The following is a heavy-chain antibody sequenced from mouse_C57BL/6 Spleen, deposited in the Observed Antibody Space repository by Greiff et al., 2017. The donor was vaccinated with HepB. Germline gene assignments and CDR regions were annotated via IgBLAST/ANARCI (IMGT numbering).Heavy chain of an antibody. CDR3: ARIKKIVATYFDY. D-gene: IGHD1-1*01. CDR1: GYTFTSYW. Sequence: VQLQQSGAELVKAGASVKMSCKASGYTFTSYWMHWVKQRLGQGLEWFAETNPTNGRTYYNEKFKRKATLTVDKSSSTAYMLLSGMTFEDSAVYYWARIKKIVATYFDYWGQGTTLTVSS. V-gene: IGHV1S81*02. CDR2: TNPTNGRT. J-gene: IGHJ2*01.